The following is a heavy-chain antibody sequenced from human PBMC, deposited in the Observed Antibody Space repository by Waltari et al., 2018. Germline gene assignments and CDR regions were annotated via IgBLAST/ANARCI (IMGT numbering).Heavy chain of an antibody. J-gene: IGHJ4*02. CDR1: GGSISSYS. CDR3: AREFSGSYLY. CDR2: IYYSGST. V-gene: IGHV4-59*01. D-gene: IGHD3-16*02. Sequence: QVQLQESGPGLVKPSETLSLTCTVSGGSISSYSWSWIRQPPGKGLEWIGYIYYSGSTNYNPSLKSRVTISVDTSKNQFSLKLSSVTAADTAVYYCAREFSGSYLYWGQGTLVTVSS.